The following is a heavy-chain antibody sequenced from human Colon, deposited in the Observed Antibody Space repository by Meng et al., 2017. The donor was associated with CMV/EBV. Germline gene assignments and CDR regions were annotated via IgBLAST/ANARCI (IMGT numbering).Heavy chain of an antibody. CDR1: GFTFSNAW. V-gene: IGHV3-15*01. D-gene: IGHD2-8*01. CDR2: IKSKTDGGTT. J-gene: IGHJ6*02. CDR3: TTDIPNRRGYYYYGMDV. Sequence: GGSLRLSCAASGFTFSNAWMSWVRQAPGKGLEWVGLIKSKTDGGTTDYAAPVKGRFTISRDDSKNTLYLQMNSLKTEDTAVYYCTTDIPNRRGYYYYGMDVWGQGTTVTVSS.